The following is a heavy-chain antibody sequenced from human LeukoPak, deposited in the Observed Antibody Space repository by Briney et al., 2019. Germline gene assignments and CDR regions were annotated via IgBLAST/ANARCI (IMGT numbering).Heavy chain of an antibody. V-gene: IGHV3-23*01. CDR3: AKDSWWELLYNWFDP. J-gene: IGHJ5*02. Sequence: GGSLRLSCAASGFTFSSYWMSWVRQAPGKGLEWVSAISGSGGSTYYADSVKGRFTIFRDNSKNTLYLQMNSLRAEDTAVYYCAKDSWWELLYNWFDPWGQGTLVTVSS. CDR1: GFTFSSYW. D-gene: IGHD1-26*01. CDR2: ISGSGGST.